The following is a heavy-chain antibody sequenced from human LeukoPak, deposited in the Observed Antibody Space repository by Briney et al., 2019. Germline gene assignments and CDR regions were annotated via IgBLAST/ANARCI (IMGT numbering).Heavy chain of an antibody. Sequence: GESLKISCKGSGYSFTNYWIGWVRQMPGRGLEWMGIIYPGDSESKYNPSLQGQVTISADKSISTAYLQWSSLKASDTAIYYCARIEGSTFDYWGQGTLVTVSS. V-gene: IGHV5-51*01. J-gene: IGHJ4*02. CDR3: ARIEGSTFDY. CDR1: GYSFTNYW. CDR2: IYPGDSES.